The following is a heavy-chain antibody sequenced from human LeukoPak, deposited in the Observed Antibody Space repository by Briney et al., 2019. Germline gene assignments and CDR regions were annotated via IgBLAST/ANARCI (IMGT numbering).Heavy chain of an antibody. V-gene: IGHV1-69*05. D-gene: IGHD4-17*01. CDR1: GYTFTSYD. J-gene: IGHJ4*02. CDR3: ARCHYGDYVHYFDY. Sequence: SVKVSCKASGYTFTSYDINWVRQATGQGLEWMGGIIPIFGTANYAQKFQGRVTITTDESTSTAYMELSSLRSEDTAVYYCARCHYGDYVHYFDYWGQGTLVTVSS. CDR2: IIPIFGTA.